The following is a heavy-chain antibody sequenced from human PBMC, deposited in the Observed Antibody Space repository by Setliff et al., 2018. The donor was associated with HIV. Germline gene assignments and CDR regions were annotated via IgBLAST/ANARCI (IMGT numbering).Heavy chain of an antibody. D-gene: IGHD4-17*01. V-gene: IGHV4-34*01. Sequence: SETLSLTCTVYGGSFSNYYTNWIRQPPGKGLEWIGELSPSGTTRSNPSLQSRVTISLETSNNQFSLKLTSVTAADTAMYYCASFFVTTVTNQDYWGQGTQVTVSS. CDR1: GGSFSNYY. J-gene: IGHJ4*02. CDR2: LSPSGTT. CDR3: ASFFVTTVTNQDY.